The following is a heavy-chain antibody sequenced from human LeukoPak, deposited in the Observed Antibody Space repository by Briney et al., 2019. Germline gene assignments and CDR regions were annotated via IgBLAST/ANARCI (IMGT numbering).Heavy chain of an antibody. CDR1: GGSFSGYY. CDR2: INHSGST. D-gene: IGHD3-22*01. Sequence: KSSETLSLTCAVYGGSFSGYYWSWIRQPPGKGLEWIGEINHSGSTNYNPSLKSRVTISVDTSKNQFSLKLSSVTAADTAVYYCARHDDTYGPWGQGTLVTVSS. J-gene: IGHJ5*02. V-gene: IGHV4-34*01. CDR3: ARHDDTYGP.